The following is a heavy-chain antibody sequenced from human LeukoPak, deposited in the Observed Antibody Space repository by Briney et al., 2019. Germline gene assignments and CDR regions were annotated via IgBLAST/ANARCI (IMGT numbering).Heavy chain of an antibody. Sequence: ASVKVSCKASGYTFTSYGISWVRQAPGQGLEWMGWISAYNGNTNYAQKLQGRVTMTTDTSTSTAYMELRSLRSDDTAVYYCARDRLQLWSSAFDYWGQGTLVTVSS. CDR2: ISAYNGNT. V-gene: IGHV1-18*01. CDR1: GYTFTSYG. J-gene: IGHJ4*02. CDR3: ARDRLQLWSSAFDY. D-gene: IGHD5-18*01.